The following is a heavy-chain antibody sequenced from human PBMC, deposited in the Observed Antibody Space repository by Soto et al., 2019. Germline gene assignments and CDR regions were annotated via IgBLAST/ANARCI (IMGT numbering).Heavy chain of an antibody. Sequence: QVQLQQWGAGLLKSSETLSLTCAVYGGSFSGYYWSWIRQSPGKGLEWIGEINHSGATNYHSSLKNRVTMSVDTSKKQFSLRLTSVTAADTAVYYCASGVRGIGATGAVAWFDPWGPGTLVSVSS. CDR2: INHSGAT. CDR3: ASGVRGIGATGAVAWFDP. J-gene: IGHJ5*02. CDR1: GGSFSGYY. V-gene: IGHV4-34*02. D-gene: IGHD6-13*01.